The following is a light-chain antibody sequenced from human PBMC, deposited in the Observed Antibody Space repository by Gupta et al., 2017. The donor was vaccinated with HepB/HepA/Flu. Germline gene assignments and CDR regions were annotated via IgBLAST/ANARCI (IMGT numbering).Light chain of an antibody. V-gene: IGLV2-14*03. CDR2: DVS. CDR1: SSDVGGYNY. Sequence: QSALTQPASVSGAPGQSITVPCLGSSSDVGGYNYVSWYQQHPGKAPKLIIYDVSNRPPGISPRFSGSKSGYTASLTISGLQAEDEADYYCSSYMNTRTVVFGGGTKLTVL. CDR3: SSYMNTRTVV. J-gene: IGLJ2*01.